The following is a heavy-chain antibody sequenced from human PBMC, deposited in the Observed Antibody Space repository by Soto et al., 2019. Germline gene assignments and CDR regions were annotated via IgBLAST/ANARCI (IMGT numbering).Heavy chain of an antibody. V-gene: IGHV5-51*01. CDR3: ARTRSFTLGFCYDGMDV. Sequence: EFLRISCPVSGDSFARYWIGWVRQMPGKDLEWMGIIYPGDSATRYSPSFQGQVTISADKSLRTAYLKWTSLKASDTALYYCARTRSFTLGFCYDGMDVWGQGPTVTVSS. CDR1: GDSFARYW. D-gene: IGHD6-6*01. CDR2: IYPGDSAT. J-gene: IGHJ6*02.